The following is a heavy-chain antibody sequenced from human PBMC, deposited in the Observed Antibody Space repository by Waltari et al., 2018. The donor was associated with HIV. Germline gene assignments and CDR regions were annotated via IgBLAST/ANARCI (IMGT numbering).Heavy chain of an antibody. CDR3: AKDTGGNGFGDYRPSYSFDH. V-gene: IGHV3-23*01. J-gene: IGHJ4*02. Sequence: EVKLLESGGGLVPRGGSLRLSCAGSGFDFSNFAMGWVRQSPERGLDWVSAITATYETTCYADSVNGRFTISRDNSKNTVYLQMDNLRDEDTAIYYCAKDTGGNGFGDYRPSYSFDHWGQGILVTVTS. CDR2: ITATYETT. D-gene: IGHD4-17*01. CDR1: GFDFSNFA.